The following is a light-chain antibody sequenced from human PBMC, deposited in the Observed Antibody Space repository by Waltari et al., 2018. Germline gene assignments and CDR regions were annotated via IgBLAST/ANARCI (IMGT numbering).Light chain of an antibody. CDR3: QQYNKWWT. CDR1: QSVSSN. Sequence: EIVMTQSPATLSASPGEKVTLPCRASQSVSSNLAWFQQKPGQAPRLLIFAASSRATDIPARFSGSGSGTEFTLIISSLQSEDSAVYYCQQYNKWWTFGQGTKVEIK. J-gene: IGKJ1*01. CDR2: AAS. V-gene: IGKV3-15*01.